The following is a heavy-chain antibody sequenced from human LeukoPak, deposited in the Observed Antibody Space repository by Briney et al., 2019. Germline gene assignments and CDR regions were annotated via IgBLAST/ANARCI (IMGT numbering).Heavy chain of an antibody. CDR1: GFTFSSYG. CDR2: IWSHGSKK. V-gene: IGHV3-33*01. CDR3: ASGSGDY. J-gene: IGHJ4*02. Sequence: PGGSLRLSCAASGFTFSSYGMHWVRQAPGKGLEWVAVIWSHGSKKHYADSVKGRFTISRDNSRNTLYLQMNSLRAEDTAVYYCASGSGDYWGQGTLVTVSS. D-gene: IGHD3-10*01.